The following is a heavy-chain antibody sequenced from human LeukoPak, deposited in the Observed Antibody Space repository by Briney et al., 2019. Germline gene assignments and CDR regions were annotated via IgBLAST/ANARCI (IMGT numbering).Heavy chain of an antibody. CDR1: GYSISSGYY. Sequence: SETLSLTCTVSGYSISSGYYWGWIRQPPGKGLEWIGSIYHSGSTYYNPSLKSRVTISVDTSKNQFSLKLSSVTAADTAVYYCAREGSSSSDPWGQGTLVTVSS. J-gene: IGHJ5*02. CDR2: IYHSGST. V-gene: IGHV4-38-2*02. D-gene: IGHD6-13*01. CDR3: AREGSSSSDP.